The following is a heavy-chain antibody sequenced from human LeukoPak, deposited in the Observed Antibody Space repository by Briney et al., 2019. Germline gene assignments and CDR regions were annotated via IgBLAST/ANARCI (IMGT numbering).Heavy chain of an antibody. CDR3: ARVDRYSSWGNYFDY. D-gene: IGHD6-19*01. J-gene: IGHJ4*02. Sequence: SVKVSCKASGYTFTSYGISWVRQAPGQGLEWMGGIIPMFGTANYAQKFQGRVTITADESTSTAYMELSSLRSEDTAVYYCARVDRYSSWGNYFDYWGQGTLVTVSS. CDR2: IIPMFGTA. CDR1: GYTFTSYG. V-gene: IGHV1-69*13.